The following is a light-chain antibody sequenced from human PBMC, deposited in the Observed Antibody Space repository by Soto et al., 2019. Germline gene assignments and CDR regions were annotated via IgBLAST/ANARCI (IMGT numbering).Light chain of an antibody. CDR1: QSVSSN. Sequence: EIVMTQSPATLSVSPGERATLSCRASQSVSSNLAWYQQKPGQAPRLLIYGASTRATGIPARFSGSGSGTEFTLTISSLQSEDFAVYYCPQYNTWWTFGQGTRVEIK. V-gene: IGKV3-15*01. J-gene: IGKJ1*01. CDR2: GAS. CDR3: PQYNTWWT.